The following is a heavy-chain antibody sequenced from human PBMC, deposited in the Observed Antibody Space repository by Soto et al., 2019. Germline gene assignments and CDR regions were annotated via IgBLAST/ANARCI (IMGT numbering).Heavy chain of an antibody. D-gene: IGHD6-19*01. CDR2: IIPIFGTA. J-gene: IGHJ6*02. V-gene: IGHV1-69*01. CDR1: GGTFSSYA. CDR3: ARGGAVAGSGGYYYYGMDV. Sequence: QVQLVQSGAEVKKPGSSVKVSCKASGGTFSSYAISWVRQAPGQGLEWMGGIIPIFGTANYAQKFQGRVTITADESTSTAYMELSSLRSEDTGVYYCARGGAVAGSGGYYYYGMDVWGQGTTVTVSS.